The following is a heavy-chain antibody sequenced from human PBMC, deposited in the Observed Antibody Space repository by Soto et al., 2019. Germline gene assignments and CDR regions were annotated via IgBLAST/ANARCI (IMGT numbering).Heavy chain of an antibody. J-gene: IGHJ6*02. D-gene: IGHD2-2*01. V-gene: IGHV4-31*03. CDR1: GGSISSGGYY. CDR2: IYYSGST. CDR3: ARDQGGSPRVVVPAAKRGYYYGMDV. Sequence: KPSETLSLTCTVSGGSISSGGYYWSWIRQHPGKGLEWIGYIYYSGSTYYNPSLESRVTISVDTSKNQFSLKLSSVTAADTAVYYCARDQGGSPRVVVPAAKRGYYYGMDVWGQGTTVTVSS.